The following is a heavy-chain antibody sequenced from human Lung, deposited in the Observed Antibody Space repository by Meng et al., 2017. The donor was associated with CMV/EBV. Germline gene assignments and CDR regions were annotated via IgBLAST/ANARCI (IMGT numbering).Heavy chain of an antibody. CDR3: PKAAYSSFARGGYYFDN. CDR2: INPDRGGT. J-gene: IGHJ4*02. V-gene: IGHV1-2*02. D-gene: IGHD6-6*01. Sequence: ASVKVSCKASGYTFTGYYIHWVRQAPGQGLVWMGWINPDRGGTDYPQKFQGRVTMTRDTSISTAYMELKRLTADDTAVYYFPKAAYSSFARGGYYFDNWGQGTLVTVSS. CDR1: GYTFTGYY.